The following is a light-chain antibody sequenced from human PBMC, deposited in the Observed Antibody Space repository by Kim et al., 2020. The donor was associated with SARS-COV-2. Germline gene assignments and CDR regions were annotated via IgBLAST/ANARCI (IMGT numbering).Light chain of an antibody. Sequence: SALTQPASVSGSPGQSITISCAGSSSDVGTYDLVSWYQHHPGKAPKLIIYDVTNRPSGVSNRFSGSKSGNTASLTISGLKAEDEALYHCSSYTSSSTVVLFGGGTQLTVL. J-gene: IGLJ3*02. CDR2: DVT. CDR3: SSYTSSSTVVL. CDR1: SSDVGTYDL. V-gene: IGLV2-14*03.